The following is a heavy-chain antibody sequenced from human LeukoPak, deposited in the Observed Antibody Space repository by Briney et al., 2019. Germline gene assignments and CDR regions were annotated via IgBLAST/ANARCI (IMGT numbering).Heavy chain of an antibody. CDR3: ARVSSSGWYDYYYHYGMDV. V-gene: IGHV4-59*01. D-gene: IGHD6-19*01. CDR1: GGSISSYY. Sequence: SETLSLTCTVSGGSISSYYWSWIRQPPGKGLEWIGYIYYSGSTNYNPSLKSRVTISVDTSKNQFSLKLSSVTAADTAVYYCARVSSSGWYDYYYHYGMDVWGQGTTVTVSS. J-gene: IGHJ6*02. CDR2: IYYSGST.